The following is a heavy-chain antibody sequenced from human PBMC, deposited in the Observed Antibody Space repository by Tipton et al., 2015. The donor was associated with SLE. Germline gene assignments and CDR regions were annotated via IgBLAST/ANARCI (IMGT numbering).Heavy chain of an antibody. Sequence: LRLSCTVSGGSISSYYWTWIRQPPGRGLEWIGDIYYSGSTNYNPSPKSRVTISVDTSKNQFSPKLSSVTAADTAVYYCARGGILTGYYFYFDYWGQGPLVTVSS. V-gene: IGHV4-59*12. CDR2: IYYSGST. CDR1: GGSISSYY. CDR3: ARGGILTGYYFYFDY. D-gene: IGHD3-9*01. J-gene: IGHJ4*02.